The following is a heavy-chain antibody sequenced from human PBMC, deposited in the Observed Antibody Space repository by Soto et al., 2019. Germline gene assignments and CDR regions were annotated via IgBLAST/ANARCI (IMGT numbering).Heavy chain of an antibody. V-gene: IGHV3-33*01. CDR3: ARDKDYMDV. J-gene: IGHJ6*03. Sequence: QVQLVESGGGVVQPGRSLRLSCAASGFTFSSYGMHWVRQAPGKGLEWVAVIWYDGSNKYYADSVKGRFTISRDNSKNTRYMPMNSLRAEDTALYYCARDKDYMDVWGKGTTVIVSS. CDR1: GFTFSSYG. CDR2: IWYDGSNK.